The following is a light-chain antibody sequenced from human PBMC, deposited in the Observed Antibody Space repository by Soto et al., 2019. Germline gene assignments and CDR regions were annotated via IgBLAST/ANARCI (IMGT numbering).Light chain of an antibody. CDR1: QSVSSNY. CDR3: QQRSNWPPT. CDR2: GAS. V-gene: IGKV3D-20*02. J-gene: IGKJ5*01. Sequence: EIVLTQSPGTLSLSPGDRATLSCRASQSVSSNYLSWYQQKPGQAPRLLIYGASNRATGIPDRFSGSGSGTDFTLTISRLEPEDFAVYYCQQRSNWPPTFGQGTRLEI.